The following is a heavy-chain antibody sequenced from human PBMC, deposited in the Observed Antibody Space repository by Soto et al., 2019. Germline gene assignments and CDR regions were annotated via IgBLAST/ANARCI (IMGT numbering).Heavy chain of an antibody. D-gene: IGHD3-16*02. Sequence: QVQLQESGPGLVKPSETLSLTCTVSGGSISGYYWSWIRQPPGQGLEWIGYIYDSGSTNYNPSLKSRVTTPVDTSKNQCSLKLTSVTAADTAVYYCARLGIWGSYRYKAFDYWGQGTLVTVSS. CDR1: GGSISGYY. CDR2: IYDSGST. V-gene: IGHV4-59*08. J-gene: IGHJ4*02. CDR3: ARLGIWGSYRYKAFDY.